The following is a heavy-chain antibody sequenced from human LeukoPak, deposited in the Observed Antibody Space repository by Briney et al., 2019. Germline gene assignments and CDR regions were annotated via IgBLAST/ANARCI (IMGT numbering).Heavy chain of an antibody. J-gene: IGHJ4*02. CDR2: MNPNSGNT. V-gene: IGHV1-8*01. D-gene: IGHD6-13*01. CDR3: ARYSSSWYGDY. Sequence: ASVKVSCKASGYTFTSYDINWVRQATGQGLEWMGWMNPNSGNTGYAQKFQGRVTMTRNTSISTAYMELSSLRSDDTAVYYCARYSSSWYGDYWGQGTLSPSPQ. CDR1: GYTFTSYD.